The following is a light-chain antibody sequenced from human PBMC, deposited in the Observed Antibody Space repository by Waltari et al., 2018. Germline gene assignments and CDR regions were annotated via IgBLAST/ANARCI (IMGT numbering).Light chain of an antibody. J-gene: IGKJ3*01. Sequence: XMTQSXXPLXASIXHRVTITCRASQSLSSWLAWYQQKPGKDPKLLIYEASTLESGVPSRFSGSGSGTEFTLTISSLQPDDFATYYCQQYHSYWTFGPGTKVDIK. CDR1: QSLSSW. CDR3: QQYHSYWT. CDR2: EAS. V-gene: IGKV1-5*03.